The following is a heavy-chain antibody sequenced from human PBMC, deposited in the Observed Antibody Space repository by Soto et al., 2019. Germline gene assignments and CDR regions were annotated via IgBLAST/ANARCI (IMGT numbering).Heavy chain of an antibody. D-gene: IGHD6-6*01. CDR2: FSASGGNT. CDR3: ARDLQLALGD. Sequence: GGSLRLSCAASGFTFSTYGMGWVRQAPGKGLEWVSVFSASGGNTYYADSVKGRFTISRDNSKNTLYLQMNSLRAEDTAVYYCARDLQLALGDWGQGTLVTVSS. CDR1: GFTFSTYG. V-gene: IGHV3-23*01. J-gene: IGHJ4*02.